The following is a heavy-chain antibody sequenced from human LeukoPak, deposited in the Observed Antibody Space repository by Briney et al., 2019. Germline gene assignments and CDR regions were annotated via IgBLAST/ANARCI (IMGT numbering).Heavy chain of an antibody. V-gene: IGHV3-7*01. J-gene: IGHJ4*02. CDR3: ASDIQYYYDSSGPLDY. CDR1: GFTVSSKY. CDR2: IKQDGSEK. Sequence: GGSLRLSCAASGFTVSSKYMSWVRQAPGKGLEWVANIKQDGSEKYYVDSVKGRFTISRDNAKNSLYLQMNSLRAEDTAVYYCASDIQYYYDSSGPLDYWGQGTLVTVSS. D-gene: IGHD3-22*01.